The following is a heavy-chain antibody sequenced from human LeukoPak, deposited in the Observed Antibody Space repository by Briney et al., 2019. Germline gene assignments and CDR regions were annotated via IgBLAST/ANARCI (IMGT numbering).Heavy chain of an antibody. CDR2: ISGSGGST. V-gene: IGHV3-23*01. J-gene: IGHJ3*02. CDR3: AKLMSIAAAGYDAFDI. Sequence: PEGSLRLSCAASGFTFSSYAMSWVRQAPGKGLEWVSAISGSGGSTYYADSVKGRFTISRDNSKNTLYLQMNSLRAEDTAVYYCAKLMSIAAAGYDAFDIWGQGTMVTVSS. CDR1: GFTFSSYA. D-gene: IGHD6-13*01.